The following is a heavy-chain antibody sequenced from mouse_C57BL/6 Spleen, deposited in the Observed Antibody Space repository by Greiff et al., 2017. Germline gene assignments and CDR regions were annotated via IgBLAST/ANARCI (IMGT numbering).Heavy chain of an antibody. J-gene: IGHJ2*01. CDR3: ARYPESFLDY. Sequence: QVQLQQPGAELVKPGASVKLSCKASGYTFTSYWMHWVKQRPGQGLEWIGMIHPNSGSTNYNEKFKSKATLTVDKSSSTAYMQLSSLTSADSAVYYCARYPESFLDYWGQGTTLTVSS. D-gene: IGHD5-1*01. CDR2: IHPNSGST. V-gene: IGHV1-64*01. CDR1: GYTFTSYW.